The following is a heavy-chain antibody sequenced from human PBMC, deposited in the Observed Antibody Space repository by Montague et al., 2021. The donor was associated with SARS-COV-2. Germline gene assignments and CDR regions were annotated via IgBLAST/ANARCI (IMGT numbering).Heavy chain of an antibody. CDR2: VHNTGNS. Sequence: SETLSLTCTVSGASISLNSHSWGWLRQPPGRGLEWITTVHNTGNSYHNSSLQSRVTISRDTSQRQVSLRLNSMTIADTAVYYCARLPTGFPNWFDTWGQGILVTVSS. D-gene: IGHD3-9*01. V-gene: IGHV4-39*01. CDR1: GASISLNSHS. CDR3: ARLPTGFPNWFDT. J-gene: IGHJ5*02.